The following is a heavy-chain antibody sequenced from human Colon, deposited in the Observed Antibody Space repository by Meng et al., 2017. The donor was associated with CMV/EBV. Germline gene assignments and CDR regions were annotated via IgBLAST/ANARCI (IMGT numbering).Heavy chain of an antibody. Sequence: SVKVSCKASGGTFSSYAISWVRQATGQGLEWMGGIIPILGIANYAQKFQGRVTITADKSTSTAYMELSSLRSEDTAVYYCGYSGYDQPGSYYYYGMDVWGQGTTVTVSS. D-gene: IGHD5-12*01. J-gene: IGHJ6*02. V-gene: IGHV1-69*10. CDR3: GYSGYDQPGSYYYYGMDV. CDR1: GGTFSSYA. CDR2: IIPILGIA.